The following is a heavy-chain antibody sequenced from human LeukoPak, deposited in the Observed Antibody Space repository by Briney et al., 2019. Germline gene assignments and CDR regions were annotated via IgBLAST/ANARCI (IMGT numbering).Heavy chain of an antibody. CDR2: INHSGST. CDR3: ARAHSYYYYYYMDV. CDR1: GGSISSSSYY. Sequence: SETLSLTCTVSGGSISSSSYYWDWIRQPPGKGLEWIGEINHSGSTNYNPSLKSRVTISVDASKKQFSLKLSSVTAADTAVYYCARAHSYYYYYYMDVWGKGTTVTVSS. V-gene: IGHV4-39*07. J-gene: IGHJ6*03. D-gene: IGHD2-15*01.